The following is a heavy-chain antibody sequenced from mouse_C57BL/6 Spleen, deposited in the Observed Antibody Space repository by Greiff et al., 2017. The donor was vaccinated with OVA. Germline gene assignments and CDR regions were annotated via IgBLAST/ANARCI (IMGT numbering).Heavy chain of an antibody. CDR2: ILPGSGST. V-gene: IGHV1-9*01. CDR3: LHYYGSSYERYVDV. J-gene: IGHJ1*03. CDR1: GYTFTGYW. D-gene: IGHD1-1*01. Sequence: VQLVESGAELMKPGASVKLSCKATGYTFTGYWIEWVKQRPGHGLEWIGEILPGSGSTNYNEKFKGKATFTAETSSNTAYMQLSRLTTEDSAIQYCLHYYGSSYERYVDVWGTGTTVTASS.